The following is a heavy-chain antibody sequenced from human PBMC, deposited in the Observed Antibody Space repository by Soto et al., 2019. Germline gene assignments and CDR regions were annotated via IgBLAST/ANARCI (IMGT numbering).Heavy chain of an antibody. CDR1: GYTFTDYD. CDR3: ARTSVSNYNWFDP. CDR2: ISVDNGNT. J-gene: IGHJ5*02. V-gene: IGHV1-18*01. Sequence: QGQLVQSGAEVKKPGASVKVSCKASGYTFTDYDISLVRQAPGQGLEWMGWISVDNGNTKYVESLQGRVTMTTDTSSSTTYLEVRSLRSDDTAVYYCARTSVSNYNWFDPWGQGTLVAVSS. D-gene: IGHD4-4*01.